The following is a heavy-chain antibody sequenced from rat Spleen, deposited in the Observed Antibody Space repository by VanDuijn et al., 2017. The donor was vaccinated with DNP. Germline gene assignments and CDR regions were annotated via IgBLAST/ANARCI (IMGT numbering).Heavy chain of an antibody. CDR1: GFTLSNYG. CDR3: ATDSFAY. V-gene: IGHV5-19*01. CDR2: LSPSGGST. Sequence: EVQLVESGGGLVQPGRSLILSCAASGFTLSNYGIHWIRQAPTKGLEWVASLSPSGGSTYYRDSVKDRFTISRDNAKSTLYLQMDSLRSEDTATYYCATDSFAYWGQGTLVTVSS. J-gene: IGHJ3*01.